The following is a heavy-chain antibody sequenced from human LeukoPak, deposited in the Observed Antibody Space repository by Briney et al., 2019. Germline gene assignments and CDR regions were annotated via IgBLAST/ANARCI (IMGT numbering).Heavy chain of an antibody. Sequence: MDTCKASGYSFTAFYMHWVRQAPGQGLEWMGWINPNSGGTNYAQKFQGRVTMTRDTSIATAYMELGRLRSDDTAVYYCARDSGIYRDGFDIWGQGTMVTVSS. V-gene: IGHV1-2*02. CDR1: GYSFTAFY. CDR3: ARDSGIYRDGFDI. D-gene: IGHD1-26*01. J-gene: IGHJ3*02. CDR2: INPNSGGT.